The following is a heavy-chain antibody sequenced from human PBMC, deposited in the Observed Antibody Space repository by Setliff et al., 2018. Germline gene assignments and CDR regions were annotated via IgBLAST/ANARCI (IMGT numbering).Heavy chain of an antibody. V-gene: IGHV4-59*01. Sequence: SETLSLTCTVSGGSISRDYWMWIRQPPGKGLEWIGYIFYSASTNYNPALKSRVTISKDTSKNQFSLWLNSVSAADTAVYYCASVREYYYGSGTIDSWGQGTLVTVSS. CDR2: IFYSAST. D-gene: IGHD3-10*01. J-gene: IGHJ4*02. CDR3: ASVREYYYGSGTIDS. CDR1: GGSISRDY.